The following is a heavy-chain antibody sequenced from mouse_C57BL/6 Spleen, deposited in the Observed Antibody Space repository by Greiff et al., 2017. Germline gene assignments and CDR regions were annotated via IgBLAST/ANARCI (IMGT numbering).Heavy chain of an antibody. D-gene: IGHD1-1*01. V-gene: IGHV1-82*01. CDR1: GYAFSSSW. Sequence: VQLQQSGPELVKPGASVKISCKASGYAFSSSWMNWVKQRPGKGLEWIGRIYPGDGDTNYNGKFKGKATLTADKSSSTAYMQLSSLTSEDSAVYFCARCYGSSYPFDYWGQGTTLTVSS. J-gene: IGHJ2*01. CDR3: ARCYGSSYPFDY. CDR2: IYPGDGDT.